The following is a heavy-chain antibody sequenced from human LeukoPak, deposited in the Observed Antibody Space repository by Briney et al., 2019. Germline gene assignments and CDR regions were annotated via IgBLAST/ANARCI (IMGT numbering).Heavy chain of an antibody. CDR1: GYTFTSYG. CDR2: INPSGGSA. Sequence: ASVKLCCKASGYTFTSYGISWVRQAPGQGLELMGIINPSGGSASDAQKFQGRVTMTMDTSTSTVYMEVSSLRSEDTAVYYCASFADYDSSGYLSYWGQGTLVIVAS. D-gene: IGHD3-22*01. CDR3: ASFADYDSSGYLSY. J-gene: IGHJ4*02. V-gene: IGHV1-46*01.